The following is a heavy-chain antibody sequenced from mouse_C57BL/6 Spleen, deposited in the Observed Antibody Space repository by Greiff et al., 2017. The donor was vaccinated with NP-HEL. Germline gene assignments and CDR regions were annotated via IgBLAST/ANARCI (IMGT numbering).Heavy chain of an antibody. Sequence: EVKLMESGPGMVKPSQSLSLTCTVTGYSITSGYDWHWIRHFPGNKLEWMGYISYSGSTNYNPSLKSRITITHDTSKNHFFLKLNFVTTEDTATYYCARENYCSSSDYWGQGTTLTVSS. CDR2: ISYSGST. CDR1: GYSITSGYD. J-gene: IGHJ2*01. D-gene: IGHD1-1*01. CDR3: ARENYCSSSDY. V-gene: IGHV3-1*01.